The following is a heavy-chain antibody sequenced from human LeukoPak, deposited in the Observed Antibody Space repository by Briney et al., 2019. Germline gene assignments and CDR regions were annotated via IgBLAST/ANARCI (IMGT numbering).Heavy chain of an antibody. CDR3: ARGMTTVTRAAFDI. D-gene: IGHD4-17*01. J-gene: IGHJ3*02. CDR2: INPNSGGT. CDR1: GYTFTGYY. Sequence: GASVKVSCKASGYTFTGYYMHWVRQAPGQGLEWMGWINPNSGGTNYAQKLQGRVTMTTDTSTSTAYMELRSLRSDDTAVYYCARGMTTVTRAAFDIWGQGTMVTVSS. V-gene: IGHV1-2*02.